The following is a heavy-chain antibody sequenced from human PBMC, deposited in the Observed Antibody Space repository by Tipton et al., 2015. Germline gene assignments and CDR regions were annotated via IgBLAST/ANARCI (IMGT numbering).Heavy chain of an antibody. V-gene: IGHV4-4*02. J-gene: IGHJ3*01. Sequence: TLSLTCSVSGDSISSSNWWSWVRQPPGKGLEWIGEIHHGGSTNYNPSLKSRVTMSVDTSKNQFSLKLSSVTAADTAVYYCARGTYYYDSSGYYYLGAFDVWGQGTMVTVSS. CDR1: GDSISSSNW. D-gene: IGHD3-22*01. CDR2: IHHGGST. CDR3: ARGTYYYDSSGYYYLGAFDV.